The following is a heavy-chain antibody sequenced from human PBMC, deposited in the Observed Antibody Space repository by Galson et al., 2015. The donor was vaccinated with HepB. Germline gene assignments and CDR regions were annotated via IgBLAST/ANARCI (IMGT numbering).Heavy chain of an antibody. CDR2: ISYDGSNK. CDR3: ARDREGYNFGGPFDY. J-gene: IGHJ4*02. Sequence: SLRLSCAASGFTFNSYAMHWVRQAPGKGLEWVAVISYDGSNKYYADSVEGRFTISRDNSKNTLYLQVNSLRVEDTAVYYCARDREGYNFGGPFDYWGQGTLVTVSS. CDR1: GFTFNSYA. D-gene: IGHD5-24*01. V-gene: IGHV3-30*04.